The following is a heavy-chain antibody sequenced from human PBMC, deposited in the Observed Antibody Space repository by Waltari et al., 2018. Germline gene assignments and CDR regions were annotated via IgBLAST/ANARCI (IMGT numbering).Heavy chain of an antibody. D-gene: IGHD3-10*01. CDR3: ARERSSGRRPYYMDV. CDR2: IYHSGST. CDR1: GYSISSGYY. V-gene: IGHV4-38-2*02. Sequence: QVQLQESGPGLVKPSETLSLTCTVSGYSISSGYYWGWIRQPPGKGLEWIGSIYHSGSTDYNPSLKSRVTISVDTSKNQFSLKLSSVTAADTAVYYCARERSSGRRPYYMDVWGKGTTVTVSS. J-gene: IGHJ6*03.